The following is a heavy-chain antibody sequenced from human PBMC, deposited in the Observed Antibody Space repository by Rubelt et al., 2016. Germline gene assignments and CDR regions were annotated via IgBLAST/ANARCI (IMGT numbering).Heavy chain of an antibody. CDR2: ITYDGVNT. CDR1: GFTFSSSA. J-gene: IGHJ6*02. D-gene: IGHD3-10*01. CDR3: ARGAVAGRYGMDV. V-gene: IGHV3-30*14. Sequence: RLSCAASGFTFSSSAMNWVRQAPGKGLEYLAFITYDGVNTYYADAVKGRFTISRDNSKNTLHLQMNSLRAEDTAVDYCARGAVAGRYGMDVWGQGTTVTVSS.